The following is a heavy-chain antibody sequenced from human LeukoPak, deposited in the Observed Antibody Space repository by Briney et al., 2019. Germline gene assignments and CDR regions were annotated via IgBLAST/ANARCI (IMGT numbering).Heavy chain of an antibody. CDR2: INHSGST. CDR1: GGSFCGYY. Sequence: SETLSLTCAVYGGSFCGYYWSWIRQPPGKGLEWIGEINHSGSTNYNPSLKSRVTISVDTSKNQLSLKLSSVTAADTAVYYCARVIGLGGFDPWGQGTLVTVSS. CDR3: ARVIGLGGFDP. J-gene: IGHJ5*02. D-gene: IGHD3-16*01. V-gene: IGHV4-34*01.